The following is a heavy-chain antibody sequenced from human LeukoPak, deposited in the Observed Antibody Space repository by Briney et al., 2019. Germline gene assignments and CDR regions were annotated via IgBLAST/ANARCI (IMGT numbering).Heavy chain of an antibody. CDR1: GGSISSTNHY. J-gene: IGHJ3*02. D-gene: IGHD6-19*01. CDR2: IYYSGST. CDR3: ARPDVYSSGWYIYNI. Sequence: SETLSLTCIVSGGSISSTNHYWGWIRQPPGKGLEWIGYIYYSGSTNYNPSLKSRVTISVDTSKNQFSLKLSSVSAADTAVYYCARPDVYSSGWYIYNIWGQGTMVTVSS. V-gene: IGHV4-61*05.